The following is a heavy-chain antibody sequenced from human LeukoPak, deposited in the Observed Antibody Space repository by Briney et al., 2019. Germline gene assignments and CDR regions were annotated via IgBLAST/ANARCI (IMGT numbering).Heavy chain of an antibody. CDR2: IYYSGST. CDR1: GGSISSYY. CDR3: ARGGTAVIAPYAFDI. D-gene: IGHD4-23*01. V-gene: IGHV4-59*01. J-gene: IGHJ3*02. Sequence: SETLSLTCTVSGGSISSYYWSCIRQPPGKGLEWIGYIYYSGSTNCNPSVKSRVAMSVDTSKKQFSLKLSSLTAADTAVYYCARGGTAVIAPYAFDIWGQGTTVTVSS.